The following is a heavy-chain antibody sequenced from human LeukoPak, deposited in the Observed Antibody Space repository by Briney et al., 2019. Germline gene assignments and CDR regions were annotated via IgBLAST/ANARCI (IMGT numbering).Heavy chain of an antibody. V-gene: IGHV3-23*01. Sequence: GGSLRLSCAASGFTFSTYAMSWVRQAPGKGLEWVSAFSGSGGRTYYMDSVKGRFTISSDSSKNTLYLQMNSLRAEDTAVYYCAKASCSSTSCPDYYFDYWGRGTLVTVSS. CDR2: FSGSGGRT. J-gene: IGHJ4*02. CDR3: AKASCSSTSCPDYYFDY. D-gene: IGHD2-2*01. CDR1: GFTFSTYA.